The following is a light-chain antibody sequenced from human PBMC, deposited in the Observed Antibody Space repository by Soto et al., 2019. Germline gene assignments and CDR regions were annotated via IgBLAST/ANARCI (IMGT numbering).Light chain of an antibody. Sequence: EIVLTQSPGTLSLSPGERAALSCRASQSVGSNYLAWYQQKTGQAPRLLIYSASSRATGIPDRFSGSGSGTGFTLTISRLEPEDFAVYYCQQYGNSPFTFGRGTKVDVK. V-gene: IGKV3-20*01. CDR1: QSVGSNY. CDR3: QQYGNSPFT. J-gene: IGKJ3*01. CDR2: SAS.